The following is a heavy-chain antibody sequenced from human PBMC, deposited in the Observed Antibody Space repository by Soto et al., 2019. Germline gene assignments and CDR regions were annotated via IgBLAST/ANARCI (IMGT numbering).Heavy chain of an antibody. CDR3: ARGPTYYYDSSSYYLFDY. CDR2: IYYSGIT. V-gene: IGHV4-59*01. Sequence: SLTCTVSGGSISSYYWSWIRQPPGKGLEWIGYIYYSGITNYNPSLKSRVTISVDTSKNQFSLKLSSVTAADTAVYYCARGPTYYYDSSSYYLFDYWGQGTLVTVSS. CDR1: GGSISSYY. J-gene: IGHJ4*02. D-gene: IGHD3-22*01.